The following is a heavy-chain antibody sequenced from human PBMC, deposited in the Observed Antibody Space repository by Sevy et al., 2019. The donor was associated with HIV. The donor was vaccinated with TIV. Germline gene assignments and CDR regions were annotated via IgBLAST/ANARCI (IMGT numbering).Heavy chain of an antibody. V-gene: IGHV3-30*02. CDR3: AKDLTGRYTSSSGDFDY. J-gene: IGHJ4*02. CDR2: IRFDASTK. CDR1: GFTFSNYG. D-gene: IGHD6-6*01. Sequence: VGSLRLSCAASGFTFSNYGMHWVRQAPGKGLEWVALIRFDASTKYYKDSVKGRFTISRDNAKNILYLQMNSLRPEDTAVYYCAKDLTGRYTSSSGDFDYWGQGTLVTVSS.